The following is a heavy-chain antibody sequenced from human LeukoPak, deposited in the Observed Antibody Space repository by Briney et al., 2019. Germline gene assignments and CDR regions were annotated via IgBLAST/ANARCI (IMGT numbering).Heavy chain of an antibody. CDR2: ISYDGSNK. CDR3: ARGGSSAIIDY. Sequence: GGSLRLSCAASGFTFSIYGMHCVRQAPGKGLEWVAVISYDGSNKYYADSVKGRFTISRDNSKNTLYLQMNSLRAEDTAVYYCARGGSSAIIDYWGQGTLVPVSS. J-gene: IGHJ4*02. CDR1: GFTFSIYG. V-gene: IGHV3-30*03. D-gene: IGHD6-6*01.